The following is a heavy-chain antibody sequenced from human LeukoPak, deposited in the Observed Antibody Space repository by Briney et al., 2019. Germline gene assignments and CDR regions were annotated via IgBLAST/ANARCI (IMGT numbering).Heavy chain of an antibody. V-gene: IGHV1-8*01. CDR2: INPNSGDT. D-gene: IGHD3-3*01. CDR1: GYTSTSYD. J-gene: IGHJ6*03. CDR3: ARLGLEWFHFYYMDF. Sequence: ASVKVSCKASGYTSTSYDINWVRQAPGQGLEWLGRINPNSGDTGYAQKFQGRVTMTRGTSISTACLELSSLRSEDTAVYYCARLGLEWFHFYYMDFWGKGTTVTGSS.